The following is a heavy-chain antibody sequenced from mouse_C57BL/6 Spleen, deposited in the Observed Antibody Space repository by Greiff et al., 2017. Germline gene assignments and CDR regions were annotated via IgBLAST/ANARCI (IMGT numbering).Heavy chain of an antibody. J-gene: IGHJ4*01. Sequence: EVKLVESGGGLVKPGGSLKLSCAASGFTFSSYAMSWVRQTPEKRLEWVATISDGGSYTYYPDNVKGRFTSSRDNAKNNLYLQMSHLKSEDTAMYYCAREGTGDYAMDYWGQGTSVTVSS. V-gene: IGHV5-4*01. CDR3: AREGTGDYAMDY. D-gene: IGHD4-1*01. CDR2: ISDGGSYT. CDR1: GFTFSSYA.